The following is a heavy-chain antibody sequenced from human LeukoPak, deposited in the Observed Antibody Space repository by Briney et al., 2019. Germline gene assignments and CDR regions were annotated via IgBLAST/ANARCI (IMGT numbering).Heavy chain of an antibody. V-gene: IGHV1-69*06. J-gene: IGHJ5*02. D-gene: IGHD3-9*01. CDR2: IIPIFGTA. CDR3: ARDPVHYDILTGYYFSEANWFDP. CDR1: GGTFSSYA. Sequence: RASVKVSCVASGGTFSSYAISWVRQAPGQGLEWMGGIIPIFGTANYAQKFQGRVTITADKSTSTAYMELSSLRSEDTAVYYCARDPVHYDILTGYYFSEANWFDPWGQGTLVTVSS.